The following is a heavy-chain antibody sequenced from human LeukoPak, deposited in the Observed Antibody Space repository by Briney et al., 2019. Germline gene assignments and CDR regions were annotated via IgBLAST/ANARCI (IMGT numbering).Heavy chain of an antibody. CDR2: FDPEVGET. D-gene: IGHD1-26*01. J-gene: IGHJ4*02. CDR1: GYTLTELS. CDR3: ATDLKRIVGATSFDY. V-gene: IGHV1-24*01. Sequence: ASVKVSCKVSGYTLTELSMHWVRQAPGKGRTWMGGFDPEVGETIYAQKFQGRVTMTEDTSTDTAYMELSSLRSEDTAVYYCATDLKRIVGATSFDYWGQGTLVTVSS.